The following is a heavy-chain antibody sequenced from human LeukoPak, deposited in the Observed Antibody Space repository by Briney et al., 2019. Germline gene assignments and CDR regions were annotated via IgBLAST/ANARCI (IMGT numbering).Heavy chain of an antibody. CDR1: GGSISSSTYY. Sequence: SETLSLTCTVSGGSISSSTYYWSWIRQPPGKGLEWIGYIYYSGSTNYNPSLKSRVTISVDTSKNQFRLKLSSVTAADTAVYYCARGAGYYYYYMDVWGKGTTVTISS. CDR3: ARGAGYYYYYMDV. V-gene: IGHV4-61*01. J-gene: IGHJ6*03. CDR2: IYYSGST. D-gene: IGHD6-13*01.